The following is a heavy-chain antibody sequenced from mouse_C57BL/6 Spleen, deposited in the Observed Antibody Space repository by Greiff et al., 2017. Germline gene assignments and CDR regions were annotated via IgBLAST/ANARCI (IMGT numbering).Heavy chain of an antibody. Sequence: EVKLQESGPGLVKPSQSLSLTCSVTGYSITSGYYWNWIRQFPGNKLEWMGYISYDGSNNYNPSLKNRISITRDTSKNQFFLKLNSVTTEDTATYYCAREELGYSNYEGLGDNWGQGTTLTVSS. CDR3: AREELGYSNYEGLGDN. J-gene: IGHJ2*01. CDR2: ISYDGSN. V-gene: IGHV3-6*01. D-gene: IGHD2-5*01. CDR1: GYSITSGYY.